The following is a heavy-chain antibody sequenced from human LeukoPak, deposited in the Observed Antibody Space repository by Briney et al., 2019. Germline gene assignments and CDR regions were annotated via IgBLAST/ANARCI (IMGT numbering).Heavy chain of an antibody. V-gene: IGHV4-59*01. CDR2: IYSSGST. CDR3: AREGSTNILDY. Sequence: PSETLSLTCTVSGDSISNYYWSWIRQPPGKGLEWIGYIYSSGSTNYNPSLKSRVTISVDTSKNQFSLKLSSVTAADTAVYYCAREGSTNILDYWGQGTLSPSPQ. D-gene: IGHD2-2*01. J-gene: IGHJ4*02. CDR1: GDSISNYY.